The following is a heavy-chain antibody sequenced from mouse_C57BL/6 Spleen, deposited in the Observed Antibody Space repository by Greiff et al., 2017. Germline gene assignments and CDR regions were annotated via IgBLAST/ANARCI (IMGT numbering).Heavy chain of an antibody. D-gene: IGHD1-1*01. Sequence: QVQLQQSGAELVKPGASVKMSCKASGYTFTSYWITWVKQRPGQGLEWIGDIYPGSGSTNYNEKFKSKATLTVDTSSSTAYMQLSSLTSEDSAVYYCARGDGSSPYYYAMDYWGQGTSVTVSS. CDR3: ARGDGSSPYYYAMDY. CDR2: IYPGSGST. V-gene: IGHV1-55*01. CDR1: GYTFTSYW. J-gene: IGHJ4*01.